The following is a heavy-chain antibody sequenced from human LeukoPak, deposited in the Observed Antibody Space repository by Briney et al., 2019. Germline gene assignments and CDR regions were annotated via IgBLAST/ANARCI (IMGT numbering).Heavy chain of an antibody. CDR1: GYTFTSYV. V-gene: IGHV1-18*01. Sequence: ASVKVSCKASGYTFTSYVISCVRQAPGQGLEWMGWISAYNGNTNYAQKLQGRVTMTTDTSTSTPYMELRSLRSDDTAVYYCARVGDGDYGRVYFDYWGQGTLVTVSS. D-gene: IGHD4-17*01. CDR3: ARVGDGDYGRVYFDY. J-gene: IGHJ4*02. CDR2: ISAYNGNT.